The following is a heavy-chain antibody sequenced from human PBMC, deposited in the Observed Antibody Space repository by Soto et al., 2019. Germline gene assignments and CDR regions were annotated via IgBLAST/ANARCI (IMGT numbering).Heavy chain of an antibody. J-gene: IGHJ4*02. V-gene: IGHV1-2*02. D-gene: IGHD6-19*01. Sequence: QVQLVQSGAEVKKPGASVRVSCKASGYTFSGHYMHWIRQAPGQGPEWLGWINANSGDTYRAPKFQDRLTMTRDTSISTAYMELSRLRSDDTAVYYCARCGALDGTIPPFNHWGQGTLVTVSS. CDR1: GYTFSGHY. CDR2: INANSGDT. CDR3: ARCGALDGTIPPFNH.